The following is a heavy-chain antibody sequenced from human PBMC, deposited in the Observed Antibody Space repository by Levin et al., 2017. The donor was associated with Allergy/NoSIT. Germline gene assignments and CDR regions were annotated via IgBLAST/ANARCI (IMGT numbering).Heavy chain of an antibody. CDR1: GGTFSSYA. J-gene: IGHJ4*02. Sequence: GASVKVSCKASGGTFSSYAISWVRQAPGQGLEWMGGIIPIFGTANYAQKFQGRVTITADKSTSTAYMELSSLRSEDTAVYYCARETSRGGAPSGEGYWGQGTLVTVSS. CDR2: IIPIFGTA. CDR3: ARETSRGGAPSGEGY. D-gene: IGHD3-16*01. V-gene: IGHV1-69*06.